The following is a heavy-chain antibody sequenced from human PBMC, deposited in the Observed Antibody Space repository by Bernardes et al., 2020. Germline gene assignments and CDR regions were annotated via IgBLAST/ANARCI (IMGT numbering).Heavy chain of an antibody. CDR2: IGQDGSDT. D-gene: IGHD2-2*01. CDR1: GFSFGGHW. Sequence: SLRLSCAASGFSFGGHWMTWVRQLPGKGLEWVANIGQDGSDTRYLKSVEGRFTISRDNSKKTLYLQMDGLRAEDTALYFCVRDEYIVVGPAAGVFASWGQGTLVTVSS. V-gene: IGHV3-7*03. CDR3: VRDEYIVVGPAAGVFAS. J-gene: IGHJ4*02.